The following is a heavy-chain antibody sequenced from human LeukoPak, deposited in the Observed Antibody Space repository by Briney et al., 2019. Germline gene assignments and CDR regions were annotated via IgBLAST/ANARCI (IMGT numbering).Heavy chain of an antibody. V-gene: IGHV3-23*05. CDR2: LSSGRSP. J-gene: IGHJ4*02. CDR1: GFTFSSYA. CDR3: ARQLGYCSAGTCYFDS. Sequence: GGSLRLSCAASGFTFSSYAMHWVRQAPGKGLEWVSSLSSGRSPSYADSLKGRLTMSSDYAKNSLYLRVDNLRAEDTAIYYCARQLGYCSAGTCYFDSWGQGTQVAVSS. D-gene: IGHD2-15*01.